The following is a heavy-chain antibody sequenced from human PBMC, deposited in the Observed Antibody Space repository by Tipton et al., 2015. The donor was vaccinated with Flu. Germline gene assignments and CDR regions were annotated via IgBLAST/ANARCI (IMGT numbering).Heavy chain of an antibody. J-gene: IGHJ3*02. CDR3: ARKRTGRPFDI. CDR1: GVSTTSTLYY. CDR2: VYSSGST. D-gene: IGHD3-10*01. Sequence: TLSLTCAVSGVSTTSTLYYWSWIRQPAGKGLEWIGRVYSSGSTDYGPSLKSRVTISLDTSKNQFSLNLSSVTAADTAVYYCARKRTGRPFDIWGQGTMVTVS. V-gene: IGHV4-61*02.